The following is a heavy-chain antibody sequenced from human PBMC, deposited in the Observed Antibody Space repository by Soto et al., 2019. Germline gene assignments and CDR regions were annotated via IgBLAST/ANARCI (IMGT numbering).Heavy chain of an antibody. J-gene: IGHJ6*02. Sequence: QITLKESGPTLVKPTQTLTLTCTFSGFSLSTTGVGVGWIRQPPGKALEWLALIYWDDDKRYNPSLNSRLTITKDTSKNQVVLAITNMDTVDTATYYCVQSRCGGDCLQSYSSHSYYGLDVWGQGTTVTVSS. CDR2: IYWDDDK. V-gene: IGHV2-5*02. CDR3: VQSRCGGDCLQSYSSHSYYGLDV. D-gene: IGHD2-21*02. CDR1: GFSLSTTGVG.